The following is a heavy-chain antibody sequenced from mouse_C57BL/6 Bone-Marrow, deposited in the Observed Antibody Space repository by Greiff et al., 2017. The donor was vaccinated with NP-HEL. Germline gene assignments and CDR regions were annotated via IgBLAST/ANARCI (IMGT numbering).Heavy chain of an antibody. CDR2: ISDGGSYT. CDR3: ARAPYPGYAMDY. V-gene: IGHV5-4*01. J-gene: IGHJ4*01. Sequence: EVQLVESGGGLVKPGGSLKLSCAASGFTFSSYAMSWVRQTPEKRLEWVATISDGGSYTYYPDNVKGRFTISRDDAKNNLYLQMSHLKSEDTAMYYCARAPYPGYAMDYWGQGTSVTVSS. CDR1: GFTFSSYA.